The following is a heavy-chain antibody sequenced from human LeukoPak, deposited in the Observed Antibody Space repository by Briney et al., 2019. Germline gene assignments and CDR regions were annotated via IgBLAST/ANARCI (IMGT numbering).Heavy chain of an antibody. V-gene: IGHV1-69*13. J-gene: IGHJ4*02. CDR1: GGTFSKYG. D-gene: IGHD4/OR15-4a*01. Sequence: SVTVSCTASGGTFSKYGISWVRQAPGQGLEWLGGIIPTFGTANYAQKFQGRVVITADESTSTAYMELSSLRSEDTAVYYCARGIVSAKGHFDYWGQGTLVTVSS. CDR3: ARGIVSAKGHFDY. CDR2: IIPTFGTA.